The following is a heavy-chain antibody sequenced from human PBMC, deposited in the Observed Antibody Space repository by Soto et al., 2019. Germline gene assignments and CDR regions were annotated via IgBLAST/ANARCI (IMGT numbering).Heavy chain of an antibody. CDR3: AKALGFFGSGSYYNLYGVDV. D-gene: IGHD3-10*01. J-gene: IGHJ6*02. CDR1: GFTFSSYA. V-gene: IGHV3-23*01. Sequence: EVQLLESGGGLVQPGGSLRLSCAASGFTFSSYAMSWVRQAPGKGLEWVSVISGSGGTTYYADSVKGRFTISRDNSKHTLYLQMNSLRAEDTAVYYCAKALGFFGSGSYYNLYGVDVWGQGTTVTVSS. CDR2: ISGSGGTT.